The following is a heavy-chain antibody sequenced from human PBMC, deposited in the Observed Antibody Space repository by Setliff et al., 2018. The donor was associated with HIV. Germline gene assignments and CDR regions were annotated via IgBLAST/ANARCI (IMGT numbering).Heavy chain of an antibody. Sequence: SVKVSCKASGGTFSGYAISWVRQAPGQGLELMGGIIPIFGTANYAQKFQGRVTITADESRSTAYMELSSLRSEDTAVYYCARAGDWYYYYMDVWGKGTTVTVSS. V-gene: IGHV1-69*13. CDR1: GGTFSGYA. J-gene: IGHJ6*03. CDR3: ARAGDWYYYYMDV. D-gene: IGHD3-16*01. CDR2: IIPIFGTA.